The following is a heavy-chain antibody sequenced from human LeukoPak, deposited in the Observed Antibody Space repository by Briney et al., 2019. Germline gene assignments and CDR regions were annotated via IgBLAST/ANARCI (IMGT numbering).Heavy chain of an antibody. Sequence: GGSLRLSCAASGFYFSDYWLTWVRQAPGKGLEWVANIKEDGTEKYYVDSVKGRFTVSRDNGKNSLFLQMSSLRVEDTAVYYGGIERRQLFTISCPYRGHGTLVTVST. CDR2: IKEDGTEK. V-gene: IGHV3-7*01. CDR3: GIERRQLFTISCPY. D-gene: IGHD2-15*01. CDR1: GFYFSDYW. J-gene: IGHJ4*01.